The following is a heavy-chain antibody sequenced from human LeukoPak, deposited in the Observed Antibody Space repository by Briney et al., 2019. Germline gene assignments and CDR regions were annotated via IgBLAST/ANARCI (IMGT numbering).Heavy chain of an antibody. Sequence: GGSLRLSCAASGFTFSSYSMNWVRQAPGKGLEWVSSISSSSSYIYYADSVKGRFTISRGNAKNSLYLQMNSLRAEDTAVYYCARDMGPYYYGMDVWGQGTTVTVSS. CDR3: ARDMGPYYYGMDV. CDR1: GFTFSSYS. V-gene: IGHV3-21*03. CDR2: ISSSSSYI. D-gene: IGHD3-10*01. J-gene: IGHJ6*02.